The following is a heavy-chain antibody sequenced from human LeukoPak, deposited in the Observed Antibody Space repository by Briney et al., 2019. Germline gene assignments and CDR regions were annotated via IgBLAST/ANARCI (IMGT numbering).Heavy chain of an antibody. CDR1: GGSFSGYY. CDR2: INHRGST. D-gene: IGHD2-2*01. J-gene: IGHJ4*02. Sequence: SETLSLTCAVYGGSFSGYYWSWIRQPPGKGLEWIGEINHRGSTNYNPSLKSRVTISVDTSKNQFSLKLSSVTAADTAVYYCARALICSSTSCYPSGFDYWGQGTLVTVSS. V-gene: IGHV4-34*01. CDR3: ARALICSSTSCYPSGFDY.